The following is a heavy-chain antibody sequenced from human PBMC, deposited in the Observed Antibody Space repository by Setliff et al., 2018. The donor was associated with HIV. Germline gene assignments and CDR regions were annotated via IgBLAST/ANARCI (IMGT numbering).Heavy chain of an antibody. CDR2: VSSRGDT. J-gene: IGHJ6*04. CDR3: TRRGADSYYPRPLDV. D-gene: IGHD3-10*01. V-gene: IGHV4-59*10. CDR1: GGSFSGYY. Sequence: SETLSLTCAVYGGSFSGYYWSWIRQPAGKGLEWIGRVSSRGDTNYNPSLKSRVTISVDTSKNQFSLRLNSVTAADTAIYYCTRRGADSYYPRPLDVWGKGTTVTVSS.